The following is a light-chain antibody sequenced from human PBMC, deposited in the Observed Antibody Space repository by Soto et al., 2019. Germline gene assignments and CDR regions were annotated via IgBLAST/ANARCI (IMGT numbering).Light chain of an antibody. J-gene: IGKJ5*01. CDR3: QQFSSYPTT. Sequence: AIQLTQSPSSLSASVGDRVTITCRASQGINSALAWYQQRPGKAPKLLIYDASSLQTGVPSRFSGSGSGTSFSLTISSLQPEDSATYYCQQFSSYPTTFGQGTRLEIK. V-gene: IGKV1-13*02. CDR1: QGINSA. CDR2: DAS.